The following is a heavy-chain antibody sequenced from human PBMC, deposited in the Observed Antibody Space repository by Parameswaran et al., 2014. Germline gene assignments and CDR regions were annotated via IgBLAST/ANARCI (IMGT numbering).Heavy chain of an antibody. D-gene: IGHD3-10*01. J-gene: IGHJ4*02. V-gene: IGHV3-33*01. CDR3: ARVGGDYYGSGTELNGWDY. CDR2: IWYDGSNK. Sequence: WIRQPPGKGLEWVAVIWYDGSNKYYADSVKGRFTISRDNSKNTLYLQMNSLRAEDTAVYYCARVGGDYYGSGTELNGWDYWGQGTLVTVSS.